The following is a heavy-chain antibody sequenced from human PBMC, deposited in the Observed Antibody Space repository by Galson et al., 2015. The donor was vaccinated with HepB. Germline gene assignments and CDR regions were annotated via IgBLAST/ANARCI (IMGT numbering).Heavy chain of an antibody. CDR3: ARVTFDNYYYYGMDV. J-gene: IGHJ6*02. CDR1: GGTFSSYA. V-gene: IGHV1-69*13. Sequence: SVKVSCKASGGTFSSYAISWVRQAPGQGLEWMGGIIPIFGTANYAQKFQGRVTITADESTSTAYMELSSLRSEDTAVYYCARVTFDNYYYYGMDVWGQGTTVTVSS. D-gene: IGHD3-22*01. CDR2: IIPIFGTA.